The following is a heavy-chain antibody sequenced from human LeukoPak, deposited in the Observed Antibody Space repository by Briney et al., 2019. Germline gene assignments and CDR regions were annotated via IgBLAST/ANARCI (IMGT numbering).Heavy chain of an antibody. Sequence: SQTLSLTCAISGDSVSSNSVAWVWFRQSPSRGLEWLGRTYYRSKWYNDYAVSVKSRIAINPDTSKNQFSLQLNSVTPEDTAVYYCARGTNDFDYWGQGTLVTVSS. CDR3: ARGTNDFDY. J-gene: IGHJ4*02. CDR2: TYYRSKWYN. V-gene: IGHV6-1*01. CDR1: GDSVSSNSVA. D-gene: IGHD2-8*01.